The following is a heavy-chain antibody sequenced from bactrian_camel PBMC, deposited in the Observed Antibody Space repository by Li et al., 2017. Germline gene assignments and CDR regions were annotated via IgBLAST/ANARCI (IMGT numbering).Heavy chain of an antibody. CDR2: IDNGGST. V-gene: IGHV3S53*01. CDR1: ERIYSSCA. J-gene: IGHJ4*01. D-gene: IGHD3*01. CDR3: GTKMGVTRPRHCPAASGIPAFLNR. Sequence: VQLVESGGGSVQAGGSLKLSSSLSERIYSSCAMGWFRQAPGKEREGLASIDNGGSTVYSDSVKGRFTISHDNAKNTVYLQLDRLTTEDTAMYYCGTKMGVTRPRHCPAASGIPAFLNRWGQGTQVTVS.